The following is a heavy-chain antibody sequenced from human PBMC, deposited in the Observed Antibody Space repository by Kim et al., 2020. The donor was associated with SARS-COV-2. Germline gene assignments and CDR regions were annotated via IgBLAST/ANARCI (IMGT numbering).Heavy chain of an antibody. CDR3: AKDSPVAGD. D-gene: IGHD6-19*01. Sequence: GGSLRLSCAASGFTFSSYGMHWVRQAPGKGLEWVAVISYDGSNKYYADSVKGRFTISRDNSKNTLYLQMNSLRAEDTAVYYCAKDSPVAGDWGQGTLVTVSS. CDR1: GFTFSSYG. J-gene: IGHJ4*02. V-gene: IGHV3-30*18. CDR2: ISYDGSNK.